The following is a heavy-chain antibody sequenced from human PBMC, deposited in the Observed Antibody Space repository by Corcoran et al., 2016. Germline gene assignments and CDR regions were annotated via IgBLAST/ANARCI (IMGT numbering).Heavy chain of an antibody. CDR2: IHHDGNN. V-gene: IGHV4-38-2*02. J-gene: IGHJ3*02. D-gene: IGHD1-26*01. CDR3: TNHFDGQVRANKDAFNI. Sequence: QVQLQESGPGLVKPSETLSLTCTVSGYSISSGYYWGWIRQPPGRGLEWIGSIHHDGNNFYSPSLRSRVFISLDTSNNQFSLDLSSVTAADTAVYYCTNHFDGQVRANKDAFNIWGQGTVVTVSS. CDR1: GYSISSGYY.